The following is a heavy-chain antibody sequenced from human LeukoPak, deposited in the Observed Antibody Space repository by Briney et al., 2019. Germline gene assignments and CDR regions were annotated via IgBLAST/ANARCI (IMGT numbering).Heavy chain of an antibody. J-gene: IGHJ4*02. Sequence: GGSLRLSCAASGFTFSSYSMNWVRQAPGKGLEWVSSISSSSSYIYYADSVKGRFTISRDNSKNTLYLQMNSLRAEDTAVYYCARESIVAVVAATPYLDYWGQGTLVTVSS. CDR1: GFTFSSYS. D-gene: IGHD2-15*01. CDR2: ISSSSSYI. V-gene: IGHV3-21*04. CDR3: ARESIVAVVAATPYLDY.